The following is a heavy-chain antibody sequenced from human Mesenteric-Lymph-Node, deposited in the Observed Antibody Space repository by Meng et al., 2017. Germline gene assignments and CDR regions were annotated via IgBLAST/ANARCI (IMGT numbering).Heavy chain of an antibody. CDR1: GFSFRTFG. Sequence: GESLKISCEASGFSFRTFGMHWVRQSPVKGLEWVALIWYDGSVEHYADSVKGRFIISRDNSRNTLFLQMNSLRVEDTAVYYCAREGRSTYRNGGYMDVWGQGTTVTVSS. CDR2: IWYDGSVE. CDR3: AREGRSTYRNGGYMDV. V-gene: IGHV3-33*08. D-gene: IGHD3-16*02. J-gene: IGHJ6*02.